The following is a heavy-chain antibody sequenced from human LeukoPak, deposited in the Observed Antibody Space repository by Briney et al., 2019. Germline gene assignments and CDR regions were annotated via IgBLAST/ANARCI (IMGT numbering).Heavy chain of an antibody. CDR1: GYTFTSYC. J-gene: IGHJ4*02. CDR3: ARASREGAFDY. Sequence: ASVKVSCKASGYTFTSYCMHWVRQAPGQGLEWMGIINPSGGSTSYAQKFQGRVTMTRDTSTSTVYMELSSLRSEDTVVYYCARASREGAFDYWGQGTLVTVSS. CDR2: INPSGGST. V-gene: IGHV1-46*01. D-gene: IGHD1-26*01.